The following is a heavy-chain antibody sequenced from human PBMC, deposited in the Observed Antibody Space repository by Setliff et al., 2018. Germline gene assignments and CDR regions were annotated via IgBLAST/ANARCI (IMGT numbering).Heavy chain of an antibody. CDR1: GFIVSNYH. D-gene: IGHD3-3*01. V-gene: IGHV3-74*01. J-gene: IGHJ6*03. CDR2: ISPDGSLT. Sequence: GGSLRLSCAASGFIVSNYHMHWVRQAPGKGLVWVSRISPDGSLTDYADSVKGRFTISRDSAKNTVYLQMNSLGAEDTAVYYCARGPTIFGAIYYMDVWGKGTTVTVSS. CDR3: ARGPTIFGAIYYMDV.